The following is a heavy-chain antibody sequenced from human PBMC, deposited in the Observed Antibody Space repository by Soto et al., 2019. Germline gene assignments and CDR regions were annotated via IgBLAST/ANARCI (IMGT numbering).Heavy chain of an antibody. CDR3: ARDLGYCSGGSCYRWFDP. J-gene: IGHJ5*02. CDR2: INPNSGGT. V-gene: IGHV1-2*04. Sequence: ASVKVSCKASGYTFTGYYMHWVRQAPGQGLEWMGWINPNSGGTNYAQKFQGWVTMTRDTSISTAYMELSRLRSDDTAVYYCARDLGYCSGGSCYRWFDPWGQGTLVTVSS. CDR1: GYTFTGYY. D-gene: IGHD2-15*01.